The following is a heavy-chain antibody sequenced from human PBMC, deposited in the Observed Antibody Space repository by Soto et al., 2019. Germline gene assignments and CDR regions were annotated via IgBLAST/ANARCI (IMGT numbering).Heavy chain of an antibody. V-gene: IGHV3-21*01. J-gene: IGHJ6*03. CDR2: ISSSSSYI. CDR1: GFTFSSYS. Sequence: GGSLRLSCAASGFTFSSYSMNWVRQAPGKGLEWVSSISSSSSYIYYADSVKGRFTISRDNAKNSLYLQMNSLRAEDTAVYYCARGGRGTMVRGAVTGYMDVWGKGTTVTVSS. CDR3: ARGGRGTMVRGAVTGYMDV. D-gene: IGHD3-10*01.